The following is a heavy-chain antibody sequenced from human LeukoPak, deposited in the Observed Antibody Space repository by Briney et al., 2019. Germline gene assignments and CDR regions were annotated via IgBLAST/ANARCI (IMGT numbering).Heavy chain of an antibody. V-gene: IGHV3-20*04. CDR1: GFTFDDYG. J-gene: IGHJ6*03. D-gene: IGHD3-10*01. CDR2: INWNGGST. CDR3: ARGPDGSGSYYYMDV. Sequence: GGSLRLSCAASGFTFDDYGMSWVRQAPGKGLEWVSGINWNGGSTGYADSVKGRFTISRDNAKNSLYLQMNSLRAEDTALYYCARGPDGSGSYYYMDVWGKGTTVTVSS.